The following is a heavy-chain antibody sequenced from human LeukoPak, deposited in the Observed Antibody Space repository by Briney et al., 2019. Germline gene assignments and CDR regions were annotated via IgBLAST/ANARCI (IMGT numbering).Heavy chain of an antibody. V-gene: IGHV3-74*01. CDR3: ARAITGSRNAMDV. D-gene: IGHD1-20*01. Sequence: GGSLRLSCAASGFTFSSEWMHWVRQDPGKGLVWVSRINSDGTTTNYADSVKGRFTISSDNAKNALYLQMNSLRAEDTSLYYCARAITGSRNAMDVWGQGTTVTVSS. CDR1: GFTFSSEW. CDR2: INSDGTTT. J-gene: IGHJ6*02.